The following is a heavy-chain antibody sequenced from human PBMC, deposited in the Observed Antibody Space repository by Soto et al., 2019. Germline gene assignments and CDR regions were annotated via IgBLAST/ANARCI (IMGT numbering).Heavy chain of an antibody. V-gene: IGHV1-69*01. Sequence: QVQLVQSGAEVKKHGSSVKVSCKASGGTFSSYAISWVRQAPGQGLEWMGGIIPIFGTANYAQKFQGRVTITADESTSTAYMELSSLRSEDTAVNYCAIRRGTFRDGYIPNSGWGQGTLVTVSS. CDR3: AIRRGTFRDGYIPNSG. D-gene: IGHD5-12*01. J-gene: IGHJ4*02. CDR1: GGTFSSYA. CDR2: IIPIFGTA.